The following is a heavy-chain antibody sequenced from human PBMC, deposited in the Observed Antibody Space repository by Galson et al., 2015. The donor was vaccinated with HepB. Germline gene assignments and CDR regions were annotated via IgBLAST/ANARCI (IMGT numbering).Heavy chain of an antibody. CDR2: ISTSSGYT. CDR1: GFSFDEYD. V-gene: IGHV3-11*03. D-gene: IGHD3-22*01. CDR3: VRHSYDSTGFYFTHFDF. J-gene: IGHJ4*02. Sequence: SLRLSCAASGFSFDEYDMSWVRQAPGKGLEWLSYISTSSGYTYTADSVKGRFTISRDNAKNSLYLQMNSLSAVDTAVYYCVRHSYDSTGFYFTHFDFWGQGTLVSVSS.